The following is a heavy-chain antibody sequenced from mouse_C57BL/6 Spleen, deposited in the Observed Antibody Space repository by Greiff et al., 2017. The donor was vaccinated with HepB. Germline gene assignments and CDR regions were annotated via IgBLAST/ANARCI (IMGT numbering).Heavy chain of an antibody. CDR2: ISYDGSN. V-gene: IGHV3-6*01. CDR3: ARDYCFDY. J-gene: IGHJ2*01. CDR1: GYSITSGYY. Sequence: EVQLQESGPGLVKPSQSLSLTCSVTGYSITSGYYWNWIRQFPGNKLEWMGYISYDGSNNYNPSLKNRISITRDTSKNQFFLKLNSVTTEDTATYYCARDYCFDYWGQGTTLTVSS.